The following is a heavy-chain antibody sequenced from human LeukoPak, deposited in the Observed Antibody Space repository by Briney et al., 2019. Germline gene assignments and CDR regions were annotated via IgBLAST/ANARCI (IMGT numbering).Heavy chain of an antibody. CDR1: GSTLSSYA. CDR3: AKDLTTGTWGYFDY. Sequence: GGSLRLSCAASGSTLSSYAMSWVRQAPGKGLEWVSAIRGRGDSTYYADSVKGRFTISRDNSKNTLYLQMSSLRAEDTAVYYCAKDLTTGTWGYFDYWGQGTLVTVSS. J-gene: IGHJ4*02. D-gene: IGHD4-17*01. CDR2: IRGRGDST. V-gene: IGHV3-23*01.